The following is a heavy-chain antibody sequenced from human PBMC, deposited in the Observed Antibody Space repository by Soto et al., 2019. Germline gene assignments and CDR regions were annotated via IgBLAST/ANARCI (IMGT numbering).Heavy chain of an antibody. V-gene: IGHV1-46*01. CDR3: ARDEIASRDGYGY. D-gene: IGHD5-12*01. CDR1: GYTFTSYY. Sequence: GASVKVSCKASGYTFTSYYMHWVRQAPGQGLEWMGIINPSGGSTSYAQKFQGRVTMTRDTSISTAYMELSRLRSDDTAVYYCARDEIASRDGYGYWGQGTLVTVSS. J-gene: IGHJ4*02. CDR2: INPSGGST.